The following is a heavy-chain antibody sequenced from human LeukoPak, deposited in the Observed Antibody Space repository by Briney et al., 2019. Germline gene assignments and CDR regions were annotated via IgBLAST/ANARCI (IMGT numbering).Heavy chain of an antibody. CDR1: GGSFSGYY. J-gene: IGHJ6*02. CDR2: INHSGST. V-gene: IGHV4-34*01. CDR3: ARARQLVRYYYYGMDV. D-gene: IGHD6-6*01. Sequence: SETLSLTCAVYGGSFSGYYWSWIRQPPGKGLEWIGEINHSGSTNYNPSLKSRVTISVDTSKNQFSLKLSSVTAADTAVYYCARARQLVRYYYYGMDVWGQGTTVTVSS.